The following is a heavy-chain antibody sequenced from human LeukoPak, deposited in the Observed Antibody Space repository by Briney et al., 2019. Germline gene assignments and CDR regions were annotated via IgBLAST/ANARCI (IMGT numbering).Heavy chain of an antibody. CDR1: GYTFTSYY. CDR3: ARDVGGSYAFDY. CDR2: INPSCGST. D-gene: IGHD1-26*01. V-gene: IGHV1-46*01. J-gene: IGHJ4*02. Sequence: ASVKVSCKASGYTFTSYYMHWVRQAPGQGLEWMGIINPSCGSTNYAQKFQGRVTMTRDTSTSTVYMELSSLRSEDTAVYYCARDVGGSYAFDYWGQGALVTVSS.